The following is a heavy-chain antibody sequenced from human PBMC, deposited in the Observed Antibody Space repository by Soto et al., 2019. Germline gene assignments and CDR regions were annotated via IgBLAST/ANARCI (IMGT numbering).Heavy chain of an antibody. D-gene: IGHD6-19*01. CDR1: GGTFSSYA. Sequence: QVQLVQSGAEVKKPGSSVKVSCKASGGTFSSYAISWVRQAPGQGLEWMGGIIPIFGTANYAQKFQGRVTITADKSTSTAYMELSSLSSGDRAVYYCAAPPPSYSSGWYGLWGQGTLVTVSS. CDR3: AAPPPSYSSGWYGL. CDR2: IIPIFGTA. J-gene: IGHJ4*02. V-gene: IGHV1-69*06.